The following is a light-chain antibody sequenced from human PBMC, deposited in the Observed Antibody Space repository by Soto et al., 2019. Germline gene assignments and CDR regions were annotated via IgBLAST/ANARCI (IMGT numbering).Light chain of an antibody. V-gene: IGKV4-1*01. CDR3: QQYYTTPWT. J-gene: IGKJ1*01. CDR2: WAS. CDR1: QSVLSSSNNKNY. Sequence: DIVMTQSPDSLAVSLGERATINCKSSQSVLSSSNNKNYLVWYQQKPGQPPKLLINWASTRESGVPDRFSGSGSGTDFTLTISRLQAEDVAGYYCQQYYTTPWTFGQGTKVEIK.